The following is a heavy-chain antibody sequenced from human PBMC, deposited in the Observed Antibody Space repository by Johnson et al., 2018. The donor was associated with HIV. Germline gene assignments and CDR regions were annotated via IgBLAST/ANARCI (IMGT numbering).Heavy chain of an antibody. J-gene: IGHJ3*02. D-gene: IGHD3-10*01. Sequence: VQLVESGGGLVQPGGSLRLSCAASGFTVSSNYMSWVRQAPGKGLEWVSVIYSGGSIYYADSVKGRFAISRDNSKNTLYLQMNSLRAEDTAVYYCATLMVRGARGGFDIWGQGTMVTVSS. CDR3: ATLMVRGARGGFDI. CDR1: GFTVSSNY. V-gene: IGHV3-66*01. CDR2: IYSGGSI.